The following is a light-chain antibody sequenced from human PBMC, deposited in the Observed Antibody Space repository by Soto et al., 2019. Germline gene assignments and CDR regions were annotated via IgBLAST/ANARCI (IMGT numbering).Light chain of an antibody. CDR1: QGIGSY. Sequence: AIRMTQSPSSFSASTGDRVTITCRASQGIGSYLAWYQQKPGKAPRLLIYAASTLQSGVPSRFSGSGSGTDFTLTISCLQSEDFATYYCQHYYTYPLTFGGGTKVEIK. CDR2: AAS. J-gene: IGKJ4*01. V-gene: IGKV1-8*01. CDR3: QHYYTYPLT.